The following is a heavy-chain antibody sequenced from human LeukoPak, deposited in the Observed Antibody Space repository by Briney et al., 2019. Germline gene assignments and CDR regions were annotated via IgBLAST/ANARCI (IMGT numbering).Heavy chain of an antibody. J-gene: IGHJ3*02. V-gene: IGHV3-9*02. CDR2: ISWNSGSI. CDR1: GFTSDDYA. Sequence: GGSLRLSCAASGFTSDDYAMHWVRQAPGKGLEWVSGISWNSGSIGYADSVKGRFTISRDNAKNSLYLQMNSLRAEDTALYYCAKEGRIGAFDIWGQGTMVTVSS. CDR3: AKEGRIGAFDI.